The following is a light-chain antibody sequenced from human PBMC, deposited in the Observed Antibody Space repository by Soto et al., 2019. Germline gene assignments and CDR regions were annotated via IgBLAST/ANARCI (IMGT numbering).Light chain of an antibody. CDR1: VLTKKF. J-gene: IGLJ1*01. CDR3: YSATDVHYV. CDR2: RDT. V-gene: IGLV3-27*01. Sequence: SYELTQPSSVSVSPGQTANITCSGDVLTKKFARWFQQRPGQAPLLLIYRDTVRPSGIPERFSGSSSGTTVTLTISGAQVEDEADYYCYSATDVHYVFGAGTKAPS.